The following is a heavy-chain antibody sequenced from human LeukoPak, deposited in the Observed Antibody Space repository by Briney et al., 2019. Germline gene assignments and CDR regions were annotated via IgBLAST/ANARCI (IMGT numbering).Heavy chain of an antibody. Sequence: GASVKVSCKASGGTFSSYAISWVRQAPGQGLEWMGRIIPIFGTANYAQKFQGRVTITTDESTSTAYMELSSLRSEDTAVYYCAREPAPDGLGNDRTGYYYYMDVWGKGTTVTVSS. J-gene: IGHJ6*03. CDR2: IIPIFGTA. V-gene: IGHV1-69*05. D-gene: IGHD3/OR15-3a*01. CDR3: AREPAPDGLGNDRTGYYYYMDV. CDR1: GGTFSSYA.